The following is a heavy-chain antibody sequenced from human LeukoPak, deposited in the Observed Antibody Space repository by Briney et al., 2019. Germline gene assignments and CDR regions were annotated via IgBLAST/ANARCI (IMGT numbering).Heavy chain of an antibody. V-gene: IGHV1-46*01. D-gene: IGHD4-11*01. Sequence: VSVKVSCKASGYTFTSYYMHWVRQAPGQGLEWMGIINPSGGSTSYAQKFQGRVTMTRDTSTSTVYMELSSLRSEDTAVYYCARTETTVTPFDYWGQGTLVTVSS. CDR2: INPSGGST. J-gene: IGHJ4*02. CDR3: ARTETTVTPFDY. CDR1: GYTFTSYY.